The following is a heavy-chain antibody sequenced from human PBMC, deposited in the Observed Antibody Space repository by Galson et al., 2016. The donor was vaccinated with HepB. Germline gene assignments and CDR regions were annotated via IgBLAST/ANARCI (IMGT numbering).Heavy chain of an antibody. CDR3: ARNRHSSGGSCYGA. J-gene: IGHJ5*02. Sequence: SLRLSCAASGFTVSNNYMRWVRQAPGKGLEWVSLIYSGGSTYYADSVKGRFTISRDSSKNTLYLQMNSLRAEDTAVYYCARNRHSSGGSCYGAWGQGTLVTVSS. D-gene: IGHD2-15*01. V-gene: IGHV3-66*01. CDR1: GFTVSNNY. CDR2: IYSGGST.